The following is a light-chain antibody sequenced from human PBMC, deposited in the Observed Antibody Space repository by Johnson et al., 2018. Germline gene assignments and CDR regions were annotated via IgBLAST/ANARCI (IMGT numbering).Light chain of an antibody. Sequence: QSVLTQPPSVSAAPGQKVTISCSGSSSNIGNNYVSWYQQLPGTAPKLLIYENNKRPSGIPHRFSGSKSGTSATLGITGLPTGDEADYYCGTWDSSLSAGNVFGTGTKVTVL. J-gene: IGLJ1*01. V-gene: IGLV1-51*02. CDR3: GTWDSSLSAGNV. CDR1: SSNIGNNY. CDR2: ENN.